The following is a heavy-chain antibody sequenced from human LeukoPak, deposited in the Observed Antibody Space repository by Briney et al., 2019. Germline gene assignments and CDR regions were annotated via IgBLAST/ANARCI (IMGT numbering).Heavy chain of an antibody. V-gene: IGHV3-43*01. D-gene: IGHD5-12*01. J-gene: IGHJ4*02. CDR2: ISWDGGIT. CDR3: AKDSNTGGYSFDS. CDR1: GFTFHHYP. Sequence: GGSLRLSCAASGFTFHHYPIHWVRQPPGKGLEWVSLISWDGGITYYADSVRGRFTISRDNSKNSLTLQMDSLRPEDTAFYYCAKDSNTGGYSFDSWGQGTLVTVSS.